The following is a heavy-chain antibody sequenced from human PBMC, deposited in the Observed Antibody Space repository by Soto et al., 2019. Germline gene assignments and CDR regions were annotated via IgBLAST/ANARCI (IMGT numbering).Heavy chain of an antibody. J-gene: IGHJ4*02. CDR3: AKRLLRGTTLSVLDY. CDR1: GFTFSSFG. CDR2: LSYDGSKE. V-gene: IGHV3-30*18. Sequence: GGSLRLSCAASGFTFSSFGMHWVRQAPGKGLEWVALLSYDGSKEYYADSVRGRFSVSRDNSKNTLYLQMNSLRVEDTAVYFCAKRLLRGTTLSVLDYWGRGTLVTVSS. D-gene: IGHD4-17*01.